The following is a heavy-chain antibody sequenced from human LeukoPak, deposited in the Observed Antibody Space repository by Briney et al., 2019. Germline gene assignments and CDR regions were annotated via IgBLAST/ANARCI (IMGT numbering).Heavy chain of an antibody. Sequence: SLTVSCAASGCTFSSYAMYWVRQAPGRGLEWVASISYDGRDKYYVDSVKGRFFISKDSSMSTLYLDMNSLRPEDTALYYCVRDLYSRSPYFDVWGQGTLVTVSS. J-gene: IGHJ4*02. V-gene: IGHV3-30*03. D-gene: IGHD2-21*01. CDR3: VRDLYSRSPYFDV. CDR2: ISYDGRDK. CDR1: GCTFSSYA.